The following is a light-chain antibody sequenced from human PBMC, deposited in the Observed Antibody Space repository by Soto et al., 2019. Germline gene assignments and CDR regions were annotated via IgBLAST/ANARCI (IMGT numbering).Light chain of an antibody. CDR1: QSVSSY. CDR2: DAS. V-gene: IGKV3-11*01. CDR3: QQYNNWPPIT. Sequence: EIVLTQSPDTMSLSPGEGATLTSRASQSVSSYLAWYQQKPGQAPRLLIYDASNRATGIPARFSGSGSGTDFTLTISCLEPEDFAVYYCQQYNNWPPITFGGGTKVDIK. J-gene: IGKJ4*01.